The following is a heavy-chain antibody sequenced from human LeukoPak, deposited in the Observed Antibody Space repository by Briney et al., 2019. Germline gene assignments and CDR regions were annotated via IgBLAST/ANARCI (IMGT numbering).Heavy chain of an antibody. Sequence: GGSLRLSCAASGFTFSSYAMSWVRQAPGKGLEWVSAISGSGGSTYYADSVKGRFTISRDNSKNTLYLQMNSLRAEDTAVYCCAKARDIVVMVAASFDYWGQGTLVTVSS. CDR3: AKARDIVVMVAASFDY. CDR2: ISGSGGST. D-gene: IGHD2-15*01. V-gene: IGHV3-23*01. CDR1: GFTFSSYA. J-gene: IGHJ4*02.